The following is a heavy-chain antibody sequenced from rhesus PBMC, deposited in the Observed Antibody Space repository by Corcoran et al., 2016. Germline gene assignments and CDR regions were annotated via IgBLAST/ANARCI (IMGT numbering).Heavy chain of an antibody. J-gene: IGHJ4*01. CDR1: GYSISSNY. V-gene: IGHV4-147*01. CDR3: ARGGGWSKVFDY. Sequence: QVQLQESGPGLVKPSETLSLTCAVSGYSISSNYWSWIRQPPGKGLEWIGYMYGSRGSTYYHPSLKRRVTIATGTSKHQFSLKLGSVTAADTAVYYCARGGGWSKVFDYWGQGVLVTVSS. CDR2: MYGSRGST. D-gene: IGHD6-37*01.